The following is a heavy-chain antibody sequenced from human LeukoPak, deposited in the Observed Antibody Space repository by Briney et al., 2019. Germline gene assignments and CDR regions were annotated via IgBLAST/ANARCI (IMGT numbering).Heavy chain of an antibody. CDR1: GFTFSSYS. CDR3: ARDSHGRAAAEDNWFDP. Sequence: KPGGSLRLSCAASGFTFSSYSMNWVRQAPGKGLEWVSSISSSSSYIYYADSVKGRFTISGDNAKNSLYPQMNSLGAEDTAVYYCARDSHGRAAAEDNWFDPWGQGTLVTVSS. J-gene: IGHJ5*02. D-gene: IGHD6-13*01. V-gene: IGHV3-21*01. CDR2: ISSSSSYI.